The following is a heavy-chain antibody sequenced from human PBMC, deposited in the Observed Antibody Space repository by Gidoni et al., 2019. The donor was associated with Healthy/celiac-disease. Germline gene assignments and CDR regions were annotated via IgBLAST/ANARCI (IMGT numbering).Heavy chain of an antibody. J-gene: IGHJ3*02. Sequence: EVQLLVSGGGLVQPGGSVRLSCVASGFGFSSYAMRWVRQAPGKGLEWVSAISGSGGSTYYADSVKGRFTISRDNSKNTLYLQMNSLRAEDTAVYYCAKDSQWELLGDDAFDIWGQGTMVTVSS. CDR2: ISGSGGST. CDR3: AKDSQWELLGDDAFDI. CDR1: GFGFSSYA. V-gene: IGHV3-23*01. D-gene: IGHD1-26*01.